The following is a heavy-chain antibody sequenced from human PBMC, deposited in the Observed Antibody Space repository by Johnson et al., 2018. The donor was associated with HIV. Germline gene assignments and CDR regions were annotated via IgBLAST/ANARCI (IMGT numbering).Heavy chain of an antibody. CDR2: IYSGGST. Sequence: VQLVESGGGLVQPGGSLRLSCAASGFTVNSNYMSWVRQAPGKGLEWVYVIYSGGSTYYADSVKGRFTISRDNSKNTLYLQMNSLRAEDTAVYYRARSPEGDAFDIWGQGTMGTVSS. J-gene: IGHJ3*02. V-gene: IGHV3-66*02. CDR1: GFTVNSNY. CDR3: ARSPEGDAFDI.